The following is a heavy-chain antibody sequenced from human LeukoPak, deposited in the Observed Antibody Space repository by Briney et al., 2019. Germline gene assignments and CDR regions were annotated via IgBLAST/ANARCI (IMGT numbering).Heavy chain of an antibody. J-gene: IGHJ5*02. D-gene: IGHD5-12*01. V-gene: IGHV4-31*03. Sequence: SETLSLTCTVSGGSISSGGYYWSWIRQHPGKGLEWIGSIYYSGSTNYNPSLQGRVTISLDTSRNQFSLKLSSVTAADTAVYYCARDGPHVAQGWFDPWGQGSLVTASS. CDR1: GGSISSGGYY. CDR3: ARDGPHVAQGWFDP. CDR2: IYYSGST.